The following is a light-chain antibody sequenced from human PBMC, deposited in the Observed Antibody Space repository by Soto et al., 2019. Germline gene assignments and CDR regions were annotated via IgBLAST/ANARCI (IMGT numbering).Light chain of an antibody. J-gene: IGLJ3*02. Sequence: QSVLTQPPSASGTPGQRVTTSCSGDTSNIGSQTVNWYQQFPGTAPRLLVYSDDQWPSGVPDRFSGSKSGTSASLAINGLQSEDEATYYCAAWDGNLKGWLFGGGTKVTVL. CDR2: SDD. V-gene: IGLV1-44*01. CDR1: TSNIGSQT. CDR3: AAWDGNLKGWL.